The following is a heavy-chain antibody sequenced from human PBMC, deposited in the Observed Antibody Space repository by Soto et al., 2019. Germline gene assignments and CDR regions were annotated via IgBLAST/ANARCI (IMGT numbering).Heavy chain of an antibody. CDR1: GDSDSSSSAT. Sequence: QALSLPSAISGDSDSSSSATCSLSRQSPSRGLEWLGRTYYRCRWYNDYAQSVKSRITINPDTSKNHFFLQLSSVTPEDTAVYYCARERGFLSEAFDIWGRGTVVTVSS. V-gene: IGHV6-1*01. J-gene: IGHJ3*02. CDR2: TYYRCRWYN. CDR3: ARERGFLSEAFDI. D-gene: IGHD3-10*01.